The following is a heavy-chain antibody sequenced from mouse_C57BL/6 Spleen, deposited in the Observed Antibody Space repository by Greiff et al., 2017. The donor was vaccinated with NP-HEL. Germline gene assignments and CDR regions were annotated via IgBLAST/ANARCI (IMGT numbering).Heavy chain of an antibody. CDR1: GYSFTSYY. CDR2: IYPGSGNT. CDR3: ARNGGTTVVAPGY. J-gene: IGHJ2*01. Sequence: VKLMESGPELVKPGASVKISCKASGYSFTSYYIHWVKQRPGQGLEWIGWIYPGSGNTKYNEKFKGKATLTADTSSSTAYMQLSSLTSEDSAVYYCARNGGTTVVAPGYWGQGTTLTVSS. V-gene: IGHV1-66*01. D-gene: IGHD1-1*01.